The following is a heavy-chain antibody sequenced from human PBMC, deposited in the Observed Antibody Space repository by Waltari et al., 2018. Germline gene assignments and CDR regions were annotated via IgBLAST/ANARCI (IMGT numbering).Heavy chain of an antibody. CDR2: VHHSGKT. Sequence: QVQLQESGQGLVTPSGTLSLTCAVPGDSIRGHSWWSWVRQSPEKGLEWIGQVHHSGKTHYNPSLQSRVAISLDKPKNHFSLNLNSVTAADTAIYYCAGDRAIGLFFDYWGRGTLVTVSS. V-gene: IGHV4-4*02. CDR1: GDSIRGHSW. CDR3: AGDRAIGLFFDY. D-gene: IGHD2-2*01. J-gene: IGHJ4*02.